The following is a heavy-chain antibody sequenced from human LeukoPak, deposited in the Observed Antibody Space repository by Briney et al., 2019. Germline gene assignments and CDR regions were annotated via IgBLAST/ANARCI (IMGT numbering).Heavy chain of an antibody. D-gene: IGHD3-22*01. Sequence: SGPTLAKPTQTLTLPCTFSGLLLNTSRVGVGWIRQPPGKALEWLALIHSGDDKPYRPSLKSRLTITKDTSKNQVVLTMTNMDPVDTATYYCAHRRRRYYYESSAAEEAFDIWGQGTMVTVSS. CDR2: IHSGDDK. J-gene: IGHJ3*02. CDR3: AHRRRRYYYESSAAEEAFDI. V-gene: IGHV2-5*02. CDR1: GLLLNTSRVG.